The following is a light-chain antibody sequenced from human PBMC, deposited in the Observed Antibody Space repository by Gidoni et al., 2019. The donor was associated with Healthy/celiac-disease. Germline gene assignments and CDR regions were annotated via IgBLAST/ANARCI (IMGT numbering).Light chain of an antibody. Sequence: EIVMTQSPATLSVSPGERATLSCRASQRVSSNLAWYQPKPGQAPRLLIYGASTRATGIPARFSGSGSGTEFTLTISSLQSEDFAVYYCQHYNNWPPWTFGQGTKVEIK. CDR3: QHYNNWPPWT. V-gene: IGKV3-15*01. J-gene: IGKJ1*01. CDR2: GAS. CDR1: QRVSSN.